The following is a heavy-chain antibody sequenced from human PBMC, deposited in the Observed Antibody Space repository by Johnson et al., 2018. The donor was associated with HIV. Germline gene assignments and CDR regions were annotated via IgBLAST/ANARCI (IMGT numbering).Heavy chain of an antibody. CDR1: GFTVSSNY. D-gene: IGHD1-26*01. CDR2: IYSGGST. CDR3: AKAEGATSAFDI. Sequence: VQLVESGGGLIQPGGSLRLSCAASGFTVSSNYMSWVRQAPGKGLEWVSVIYSGGSTYYADSVKGRFTISRDNAKNSVYLQMNSLRAEDTAVYYCAKAEGATSAFDIWGQGTMVTVSS. J-gene: IGHJ3*02. V-gene: IGHV3-53*01.